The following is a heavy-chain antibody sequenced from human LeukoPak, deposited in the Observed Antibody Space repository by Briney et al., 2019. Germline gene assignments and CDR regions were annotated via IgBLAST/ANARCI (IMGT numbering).Heavy chain of an antibody. Sequence: PGRSLRLSCAASGFTFSSYGMHWVRQAPGKGLEWVAVISSDGSNKYYADSVKGRFTISRDNSKNTLYLQMNSLRAEDTAVYYCARDRHSSSYMDYWGQGTLVTVSS. CDR2: ISSDGSNK. J-gene: IGHJ4*02. CDR3: ARDRHSSSYMDY. D-gene: IGHD6-13*01. CDR1: GFTFSSYG. V-gene: IGHV3-30*19.